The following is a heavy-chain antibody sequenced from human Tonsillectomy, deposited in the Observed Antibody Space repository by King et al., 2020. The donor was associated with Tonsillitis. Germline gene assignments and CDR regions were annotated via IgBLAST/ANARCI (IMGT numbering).Heavy chain of an antibody. CDR2: IIPIFGTA. CDR1: GGTFSSYA. Sequence: QLVQSGAEVKKPGSSVKVSCKASGGTFSSYAISWVRQAPGQGLEWMGGIIPIFGTANYAQKFQGRVTITADESTSTAYMELSSLRSEDTAVYYCARLPGRGYSGYVKNLPFDYWGQGTLVAVSS. CDR3: ARLPGRGYSGYVKNLPFDY. D-gene: IGHD5-12*01. J-gene: IGHJ4*02. V-gene: IGHV1-69*01.